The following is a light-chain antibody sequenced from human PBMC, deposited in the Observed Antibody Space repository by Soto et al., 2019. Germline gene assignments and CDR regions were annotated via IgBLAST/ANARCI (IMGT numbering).Light chain of an antibody. J-gene: IGKJ1*01. Sequence: EIVMTQSPATLSASPGERATISCRASQSVSSNLAWYQQKPGQAPRLLIYGASTRATGIPARFSGSGSGTEFTLTISSLQSEDFAVYYCQQYNNWLRTFGQGTKVEIK. V-gene: IGKV3-15*01. CDR3: QQYNNWLRT. CDR2: GAS. CDR1: QSVSSN.